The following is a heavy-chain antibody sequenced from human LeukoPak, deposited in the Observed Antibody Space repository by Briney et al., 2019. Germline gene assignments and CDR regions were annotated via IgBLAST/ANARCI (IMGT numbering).Heavy chain of an antibody. CDR2: VSYDGGHK. D-gene: IGHD2-15*01. V-gene: IGHV3-30*18. CDR3: AKCRGTGSCYSGGIDY. Sequence: GGSLRLSCVASGFTFGSHGMHWVRQAPGKALEWVAAVSYDGGHKYHADSVKGRFTISRDNSKNILYLEMSSLRDEDTAVYSCAKCRGTGSCYSGGIDYLGQGTPVTVSS. CDR1: GFTFGSHG. J-gene: IGHJ4*02.